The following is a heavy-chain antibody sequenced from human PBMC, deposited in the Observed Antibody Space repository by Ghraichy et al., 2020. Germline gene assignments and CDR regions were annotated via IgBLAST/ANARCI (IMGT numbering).Heavy chain of an antibody. CDR1: GYTFTNYY. Sequence: ASVKVSCKASGYTFTNYYMHWVRQAPGQGLEWMGLIHPGGDTTSYAQKFQGRVTMTRDTSTSTDYMDLSRLGSDDTAVYYCAREGDGYKNFDYWGQGTLVTVSS. J-gene: IGHJ4*02. CDR2: IHPGGDTT. D-gene: IGHD5-24*01. CDR3: AREGDGYKNFDY. V-gene: IGHV1-46*01.